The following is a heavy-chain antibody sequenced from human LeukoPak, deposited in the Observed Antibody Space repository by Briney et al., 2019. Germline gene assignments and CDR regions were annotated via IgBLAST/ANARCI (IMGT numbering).Heavy chain of an antibody. CDR3: ARVKLRYFDWLSHFDY. Sequence: SETLSLTCAVYGGSFSGYYWSWIRQPPGKGLEWIGEINHSGSTNYNPSLKSRVTISVDTSKNQFSLKLSSVTAADTAVYYCARVKLRYFDWLSHFDYWGQGTLVTASS. V-gene: IGHV4-34*01. CDR2: INHSGST. CDR1: GGSFSGYY. D-gene: IGHD3-9*01. J-gene: IGHJ4*02.